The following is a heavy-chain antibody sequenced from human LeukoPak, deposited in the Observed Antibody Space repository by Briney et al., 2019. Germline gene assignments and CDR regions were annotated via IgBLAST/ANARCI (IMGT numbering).Heavy chain of an antibody. D-gene: IGHD6-19*01. CDR3: AQGVAGRGSFDP. V-gene: IGHV2-5*02. J-gene: IGHJ5*02. CDR2: SYWDDDN. Sequence: SGPTLSHPTPPLTLTFTFSGFSRSTSGGGGGGSRQTPVKALEWLTLSYWDDDNRYSPSLKSRLTITKDTSKNQVVLTMTNMDPVDTATYYCAQGVAGRGSFDPWGQGTLVTVSS. CDR1: GFSRSTSGGG.